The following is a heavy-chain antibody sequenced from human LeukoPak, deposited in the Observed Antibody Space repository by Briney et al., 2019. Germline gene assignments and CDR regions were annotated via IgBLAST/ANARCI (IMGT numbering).Heavy chain of an antibody. V-gene: IGHV1-18*01. CDR1: GYTFTSYG. CDR2: ISAYNGNT. J-gene: IGHJ3*02. CDR3: ARSPGPPYYYDSSGYYYGAFDI. Sequence: GASVKVSCKASGYTFTSYGISWVRQAPGQGLEWMGWISAYNGNTNYAQKLQGRVTMTTDTSTSTAYMELRSLRSDDTAVYYCARSPGPPYYYDSSGYYYGAFDIWGQGTMVTVSS. D-gene: IGHD3-22*01.